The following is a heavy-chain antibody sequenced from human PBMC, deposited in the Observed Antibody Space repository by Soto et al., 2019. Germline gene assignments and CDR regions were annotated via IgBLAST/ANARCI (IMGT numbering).Heavy chain of an antibody. J-gene: IGHJ4*02. CDR3: ANTPLRYFDWLLGTFDY. Sequence: GGSLRLSCAASGFTFSSYAMSWVRQAPGKGLEWVSAISGSGGSTYYADSVKGRFTISRDNSKNTLYLQMNSLRAEDTAVYYCANTPLRYFDWLLGTFDYWGQGTLVTVSS. V-gene: IGHV3-23*01. CDR2: ISGSGGST. CDR1: GFTFSSYA. D-gene: IGHD3-9*01.